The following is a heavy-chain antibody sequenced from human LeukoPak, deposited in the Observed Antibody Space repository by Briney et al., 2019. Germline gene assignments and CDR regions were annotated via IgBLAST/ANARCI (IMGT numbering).Heavy chain of an antibody. V-gene: IGHV4-30-4*01. CDR1: GGSISSGDYS. J-gene: IGHJ6*02. Sequence: SETLSLTCTVSGGSISSGDYSWSWIRQPPGKGLEWIGYIYYSGSTYYNPSLKSRVTISVDTSKNQFSLKLSSVTAADTAVYYCASARRYSSSWYYFEPSGYYYGMDVWGQGTTVTVSS. CDR2: IYYSGST. D-gene: IGHD6-13*01. CDR3: ASARRYSSSWYYFEPSGYYYGMDV.